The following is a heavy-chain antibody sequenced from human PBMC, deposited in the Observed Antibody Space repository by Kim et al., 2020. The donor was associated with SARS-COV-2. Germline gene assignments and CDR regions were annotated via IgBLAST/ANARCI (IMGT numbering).Heavy chain of an antibody. CDR3: ARARIAAAGRGWFDP. CDR1: GGSISSSTYY. V-gene: IGHV4-39*07. CDR2: IFYSGST. Sequence: SETLSLTCTVSGGSISSSTYYWGWIRQPPGKGLEWIGRIFYSGSTYYNPSLKSRVTISVDTSKNQFSLKLSSVTAADTAVYYCARARIAAAGRGWFDPWGQGTLVPVPS. J-gene: IGHJ5*02. D-gene: IGHD6-13*01.